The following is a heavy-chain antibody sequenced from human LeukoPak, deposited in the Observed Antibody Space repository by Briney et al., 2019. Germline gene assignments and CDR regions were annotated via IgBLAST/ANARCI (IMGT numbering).Heavy chain of an antibody. J-gene: IGHJ4*02. CDR1: GASISSGGYS. V-gene: IGHV4-30-2*01. D-gene: IGHD2-2*01. Sequence: PSQTLSLTCVVSGASISSGGYSWSWIRQPPGKGLEWIGCIYHTGGTQYNPSLKSRVTISVDTSKNQFSLKLSSVTAADTAVYYCARGYDCSSTSCPKGYYFDYWGQGTLVTVSS. CDR3: ARGYDCSSTSCPKGYYFDY. CDR2: IYHTGGT.